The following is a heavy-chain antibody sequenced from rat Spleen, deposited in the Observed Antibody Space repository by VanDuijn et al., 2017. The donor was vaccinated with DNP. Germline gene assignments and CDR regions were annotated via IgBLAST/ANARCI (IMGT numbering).Heavy chain of an antibody. CDR3: TRPTGFLPFDY. Sequence: QVQLKESGPGLVQPSQTLSLTCTVSGFSLTSYTVSWVRQPPGKGLEWMGRIRSGGSTYYNSALKSRLSISRDTSKSQVFLKMNSLQTEDTAIYFCTRPTGFLPFDYWGQGVMVTVSS. D-gene: IGHD1-11*01. CDR1: GFSLTSYT. V-gene: IGHV2-15*01. J-gene: IGHJ2*01. CDR2: IRSGGST.